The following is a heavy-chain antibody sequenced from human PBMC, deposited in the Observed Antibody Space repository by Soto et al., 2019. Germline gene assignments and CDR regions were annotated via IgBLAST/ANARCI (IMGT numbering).Heavy chain of an antibody. V-gene: IGHV4-31*11. J-gene: IGHJ4*02. CDR1: GGSISSGGYS. D-gene: IGHD1-26*01. CDR3: ASLGIVGATDPDY. CDR2: IYYSGST. Sequence: SETLSLTCAVSGGSISSGGYSWSWIRQHPGKGLEWIGYIYYSGSTYYNPSLKSRVTISVDTSKNQFSLKLSSVTAADTAVYYCASLGIVGATDPDYWGQGTLVTVSS.